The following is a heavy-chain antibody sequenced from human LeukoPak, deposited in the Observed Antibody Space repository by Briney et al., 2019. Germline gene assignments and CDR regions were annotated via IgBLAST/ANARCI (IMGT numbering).Heavy chain of an antibody. CDR2: ISGSGGST. CDR1: GFTFNIYS. V-gene: IGHV3-23*01. D-gene: IGHD2-2*01. Sequence: GGSLRLSCAASGFTFNIYSMNWVRQAPGKGLEWVSAISGSGGSTYYADSVKGRFTISRDNSKSTLYLQMNSLRAEDTAVYYCAGARIGYCSSTSCSLAYWGQGTLVTVSS. CDR3: AGARIGYCSSTSCSLAY. J-gene: IGHJ4*02.